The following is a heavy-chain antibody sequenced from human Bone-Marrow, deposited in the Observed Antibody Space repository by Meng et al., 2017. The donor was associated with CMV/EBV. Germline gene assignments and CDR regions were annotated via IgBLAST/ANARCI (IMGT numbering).Heavy chain of an antibody. J-gene: IGHJ4*02. CDR1: GGSFSGYY. CDR3: ARGSFFGIGWLSTGLYFDY. CDR2: IKHSGST. Sequence: SETLSLTCAVHGGSFSGYYWSWIRQPPGKGLEWIGEIKHSGSTNYNPSLKSQVTIPVDTPKNQFSLKLSSVPAADTAVYYWARGSFFGIGWLSTGLYFDYWGQGTLVTVSS. V-gene: IGHV4-34*01. D-gene: IGHD3-22*01.